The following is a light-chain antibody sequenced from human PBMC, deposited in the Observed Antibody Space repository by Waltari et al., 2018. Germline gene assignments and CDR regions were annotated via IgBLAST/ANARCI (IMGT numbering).Light chain of an antibody. CDR1: SSDVGSYNR. CDR2: EVS. V-gene: IGLV2-18*02. Sequence: QSALTQPPSVSGSPGQSVTISCTGTSSDVGSYNRVSWYQQPPGTAPKLMIYEVSNRPSGVTDRFSGSKSGNTASLTISGLQAEDEADYYCSSYTSSSTGVFGGGTKLTVL. J-gene: IGLJ3*02. CDR3: SSYTSSSTGV.